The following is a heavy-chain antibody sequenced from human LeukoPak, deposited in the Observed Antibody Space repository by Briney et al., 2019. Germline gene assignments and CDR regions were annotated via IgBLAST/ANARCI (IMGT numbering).Heavy chain of an antibody. V-gene: IGHV1-69*05. CDR1: GGTFSSYA. Sequence: ASVNVSCKASGGTFSSYAISWVRQAPGQGLEWMGGIIPIFGTANYAQKFQGRVTITTDESTSTAYMELSSLRSEDTAVYYCARDIAAAAGSFDYWGRGTLVTVSS. J-gene: IGHJ4*02. CDR3: ARDIAAAAGSFDY. CDR2: IIPIFGTA. D-gene: IGHD6-13*01.